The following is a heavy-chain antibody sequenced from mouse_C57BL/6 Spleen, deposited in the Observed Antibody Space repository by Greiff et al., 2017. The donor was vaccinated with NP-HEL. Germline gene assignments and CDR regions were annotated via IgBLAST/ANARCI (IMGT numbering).Heavy chain of an antibody. Sequence: QVQLKESGAELVKPGASVKISCKASGYAFSSYWMNWVKQRPGKGLEWIGQIYPGDGDTNYNGKFKGKATLTADKSSSTAYMQLSSLTSEDSAVYFCARRGTTVVFDYWGQGTTLTVSS. CDR1: GYAFSSYW. J-gene: IGHJ2*01. CDR2: IYPGDGDT. CDR3: ARRGTTVVFDY. V-gene: IGHV1-80*01. D-gene: IGHD1-1*01.